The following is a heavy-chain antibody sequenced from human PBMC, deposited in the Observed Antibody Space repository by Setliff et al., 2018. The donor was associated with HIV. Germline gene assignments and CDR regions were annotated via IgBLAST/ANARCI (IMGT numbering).Heavy chain of an antibody. Sequence: ASVKVSCKASGHTFTNYYMHWVRQAPGQGLEWMGIIDPSGGTRSYALKFQGRVTMTRDTSTSTVYMELSSLRSEDTAVYYCARALLDYFLDYWGQGTLVTVSS. CDR2: IDPSGGTR. J-gene: IGHJ4*02. V-gene: IGHV1-46*01. CDR3: ARALLDYFLDY. D-gene: IGHD3-10*01. CDR1: GHTFTNYY.